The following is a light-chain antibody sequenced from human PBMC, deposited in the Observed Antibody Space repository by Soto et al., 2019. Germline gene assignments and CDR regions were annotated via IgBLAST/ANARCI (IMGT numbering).Light chain of an antibody. J-gene: IGKJ1*01. Sequence: EIVMTQSPATLSVSPGERATLSCRASQSVSSNLAWYQQKPGQAPRLLIYGASTRATGIPARFSGSGSGTDFTLTISSLQSEEFAVYYCQQYNNWRGTFGQGTEVEIK. CDR2: GAS. CDR1: QSVSSN. V-gene: IGKV3-15*01. CDR3: QQYNNWRGT.